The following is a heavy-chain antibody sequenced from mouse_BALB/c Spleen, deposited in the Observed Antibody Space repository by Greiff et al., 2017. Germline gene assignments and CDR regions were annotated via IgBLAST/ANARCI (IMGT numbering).Heavy chain of an antibody. D-gene: IGHD2-3*01. CDR3: ARHGYDY. CDR1: GFTFSSYG. V-gene: IGHV5-6*01. J-gene: IGHJ3*01. CDR2: ISSGGSYT. Sequence: EVHLVESGGDLVKPGGSLKLSCAASGFTFSSYGMSWVRQTPDKRLEWVATISSGGSYTYYPDSVKGRFTISRDNAKNTLYLQMSSLKSEDTSMYYCARHGYDYWGQGTLVTVSA.